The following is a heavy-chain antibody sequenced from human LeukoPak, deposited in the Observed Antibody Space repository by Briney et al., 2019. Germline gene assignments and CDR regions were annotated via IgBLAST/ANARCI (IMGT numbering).Heavy chain of an antibody. CDR3: ARVVVPLNWFDP. CDR1: GGSISSSSYY. J-gene: IGHJ5*02. CDR2: IYYGGST. D-gene: IGHD3-22*01. V-gene: IGHV4-39*07. Sequence: SETLSLTCTVSGGSISSSSYYWGWIRQPPGKGLQWIGSIYYGGSTYYNPSLKSRVTISVDTSKNQFSLKLSSVTAADPAVYYCARVVVPLNWFDPWGQGTLVTVSS.